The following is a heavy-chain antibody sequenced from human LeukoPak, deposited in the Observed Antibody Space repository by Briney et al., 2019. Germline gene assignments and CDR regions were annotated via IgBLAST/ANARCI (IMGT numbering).Heavy chain of an antibody. CDR2: IYTSGST. CDR3: ARDSPSPVGVVDY. V-gene: IGHV4-4*07. Sequence: SETLSLTCAVYGGSFSGYDWSWIRQPAGKGMEWIGRIYTSGSTNYNPSLKSRVTMSVDTSKNHFSLKRSSVTAADTAVYYCARDSPSPVGVVDYWGQGTLVTVSS. J-gene: IGHJ4*02. D-gene: IGHD3-3*01. CDR1: GGSFSGYD.